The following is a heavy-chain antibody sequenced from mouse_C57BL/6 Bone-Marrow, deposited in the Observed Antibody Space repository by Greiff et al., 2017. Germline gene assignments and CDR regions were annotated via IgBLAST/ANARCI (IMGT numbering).Heavy chain of an antibody. J-gene: IGHJ2*01. CDR3: ARYGSRCFEY. D-gene: IGHD1-1*01. Sequence: VQLQQSGAELARPGASVKLSCKASGYTFTSYGISWVKQRTGQGLAWIGVIYPRSGSTSYNEKFKGKATLTADKSSSTAYMELRSLTSEDSAVYFGARYGSRCFEYWGQGTMLTVSA. CDR1: GYTFTSYG. CDR2: IYPRSGST. V-gene: IGHV1-81*01.